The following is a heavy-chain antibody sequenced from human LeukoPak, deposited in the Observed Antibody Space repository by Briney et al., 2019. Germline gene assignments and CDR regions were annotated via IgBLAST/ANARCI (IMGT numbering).Heavy chain of an antibody. J-gene: IGHJ4*02. CDR3: AKRGRYGDYESPFDY. D-gene: IGHD4-17*01. Sequence: GGSLRLSCAASGFTFSSYGMSWVRQAPGKGLEWVSAISGSGGSTYYADSVKGRFIISRDNAKNSLYLQMNSLRAEDTALYYCAKRGRYGDYESPFDYWGQGTLVTVSS. CDR2: ISGSGGST. CDR1: GFTFSSYG. V-gene: IGHV3-23*01.